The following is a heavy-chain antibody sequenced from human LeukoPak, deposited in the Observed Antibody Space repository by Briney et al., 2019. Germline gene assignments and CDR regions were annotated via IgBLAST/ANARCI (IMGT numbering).Heavy chain of an antibody. D-gene: IGHD2-15*01. CDR1: GGSISSSSYY. CDR3: ARFAMGSGPAHNWFDP. CDR2: IYYSGST. Sequence: SETLSLTCTVSGGSISSSSYYWGWIRQPPGKGLEWIGSIYYSGSTYYNPSLKSRVTISVDTSKNQFSLKLSSVTVADTAVYYCARFAMGSGPAHNWFDPWGQGTLVTVSS. J-gene: IGHJ5*02. V-gene: IGHV4-39*07.